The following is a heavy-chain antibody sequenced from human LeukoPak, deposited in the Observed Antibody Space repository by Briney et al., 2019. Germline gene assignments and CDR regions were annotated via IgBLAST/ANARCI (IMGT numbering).Heavy chain of an antibody. CDR1: GFTFSDYY. CDR2: ISSSGSPI. V-gene: IGHV3-11*04. Sequence: GGSLRLSCAASGFTFSDYYMSWIRQAPGKGLEGVSYISSSGSPIYYADSVKGRFTISRDNAKNSLYLEMNGLRAEDTAVYYCARDLFGELFIFDCWGQGTLVTASS. D-gene: IGHD3-10*01. CDR3: ARDLFGELFIFDC. J-gene: IGHJ4*02.